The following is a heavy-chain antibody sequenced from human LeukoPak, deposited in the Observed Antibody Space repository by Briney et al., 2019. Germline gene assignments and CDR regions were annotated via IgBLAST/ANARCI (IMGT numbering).Heavy chain of an antibody. CDR1: GFTFDDYA. CDR3: VKDTVSMSYFDY. V-gene: IGHV3-9*01. J-gene: IGHJ4*02. Sequence: SLRLSCAASGFTFDDYAMHWVRQAPGKGLEWVSGITWNGNYIAYADSVKGRFTISRDNAKNSLYLQMNSLRAEDTALYFCVKDTVSMSYFDYWGQGTLFTVSS. D-gene: IGHD2-8*01. CDR2: ITWNGNYI.